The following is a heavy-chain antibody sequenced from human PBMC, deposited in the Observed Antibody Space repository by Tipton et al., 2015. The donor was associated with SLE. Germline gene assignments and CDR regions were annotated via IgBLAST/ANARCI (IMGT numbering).Heavy chain of an antibody. D-gene: IGHD5-12*01. J-gene: IGHJ4*02. CDR3: ARLREELRWDSGSEHPIAVDN. CDR1: GGPISRNY. Sequence: TLSLTCNVSGGPISRNYWSWIRQPPGEGLEWMGYVYDSWTTNYNPSLEGRVTMSVDTSRNQFSLKLTSVTAADTAVYYCARLREELRWDSGSEHPIAVDNWGQGTLVTVSS. CDR2: VYDSWTT. V-gene: IGHV4-59*08.